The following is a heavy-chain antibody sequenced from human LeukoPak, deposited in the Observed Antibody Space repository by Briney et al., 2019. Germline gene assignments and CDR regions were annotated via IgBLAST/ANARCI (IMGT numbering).Heavy chain of an antibody. CDR1: GFTFSSYE. J-gene: IGHJ4*02. Sequence: GGSLRLSCAASGFTFSSYEMNWVRQAPGKGLEWVSYISSSGSTIYYADAVKGRFTISRDNAKNSLYLQMNSLRAEDTAVYYCARVPYYAFWSGFDYWGKGTLVTVSS. CDR3: ARVPYYAFWSGFDY. V-gene: IGHV3-48*03. D-gene: IGHD3-3*01. CDR2: ISSSGSTI.